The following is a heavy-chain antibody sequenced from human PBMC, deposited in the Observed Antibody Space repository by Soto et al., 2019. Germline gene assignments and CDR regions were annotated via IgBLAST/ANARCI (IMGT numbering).Heavy chain of an antibody. Sequence: QVQLVESGGGVVQPGRSLRLSCAASGFTFSSYGMHWVRQAPGKGLEWVAVISYDGSNKYYADSVKGRFTISRDNSKNTVYLQMNSLRAEDTAVYYCAKDYSPVSSHTVNWFDPWGQGTLVTVSS. V-gene: IGHV3-30*18. CDR1: GFTFSSYG. J-gene: IGHJ5*02. D-gene: IGHD2-21*01. CDR3: AKDYSPVSSHTVNWFDP. CDR2: ISYDGSNK.